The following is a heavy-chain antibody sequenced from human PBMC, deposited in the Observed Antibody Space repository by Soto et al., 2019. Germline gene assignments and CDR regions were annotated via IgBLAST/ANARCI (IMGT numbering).Heavy chain of an antibody. V-gene: IGHV1-46*01. CDR3: ARAGLPYYYDSSGYYHPNWFDP. D-gene: IGHD3-22*01. CDR2: INPSGGST. Sequence: GASVKVSCKASGYTFTSYYMHWVRQAPGQGLEWMGIINPSGGSTSYAQKFQGRVTMTRDTSTSTVYMELSSLRSEDTAVYYCARAGLPYYYDSSGYYHPNWFDPWGQGTLVTV. J-gene: IGHJ5*02. CDR1: GYTFTSYY.